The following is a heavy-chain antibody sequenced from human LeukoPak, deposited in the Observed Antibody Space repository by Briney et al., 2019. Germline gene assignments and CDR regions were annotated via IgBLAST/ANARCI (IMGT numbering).Heavy chain of an antibody. D-gene: IGHD4-17*01. Sequence: PSETLSLTCTVSGGSISSSSYYWGWIRQPPGKGLEWIGSIYYSGSTYYNPSLKSRVTISVDTSKNQFSLKLSSVTAADTAVYYCARLGPYGDPFDYYYGMDVWGQGTTVTVSS. V-gene: IGHV4-39*01. CDR1: GGSISSSSYY. CDR3: ARLGPYGDPFDYYYGMDV. CDR2: IYYSGST. J-gene: IGHJ6*02.